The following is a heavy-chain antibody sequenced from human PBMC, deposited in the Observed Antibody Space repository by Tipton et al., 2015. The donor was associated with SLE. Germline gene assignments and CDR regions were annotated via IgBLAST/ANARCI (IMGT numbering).Heavy chain of an antibody. Sequence: TLSLTCTVSGGSISSYYWSWIRRPPGKGLEWIGYIYYSGSTDYNRSLKSRVTISVDTSKNQFSLKLRSVTAADTAIYYCARHASSWYFHFDYWGQGTLITVSS. J-gene: IGHJ4*02. CDR1: GGSISSYY. V-gene: IGHV4-59*01. CDR3: ARHASSWYFHFDY. CDR2: IYYSGST. D-gene: IGHD6-13*01.